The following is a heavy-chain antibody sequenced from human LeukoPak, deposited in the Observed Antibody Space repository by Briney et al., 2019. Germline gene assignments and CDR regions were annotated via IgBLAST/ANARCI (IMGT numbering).Heavy chain of an antibody. Sequence: GGSLRLSCAASGFTFSNYAIHWVRQAPGRGLEWVAAISYDGNSQHYGAPVKGRFTISRDNSKSTVYLQINTLRTDDAAIYYCAKPYPTLTTSAALDNWGQGTLVTVSS. J-gene: IGHJ4*02. CDR2: ISYDGNSQ. D-gene: IGHD1-1*01. CDR1: GFTFSNYA. V-gene: IGHV3-30*18. CDR3: AKPYPTLTTSAALDN.